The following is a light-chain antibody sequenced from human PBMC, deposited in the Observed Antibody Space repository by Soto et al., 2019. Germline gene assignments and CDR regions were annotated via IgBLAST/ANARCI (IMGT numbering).Light chain of an antibody. CDR2: SGS. J-gene: IGKJ1*01. CDR3: MQALQTPWT. CDR1: QSLQHSNGYNY. V-gene: IGKV2-28*01. Sequence: DIVMTQSPLSLPVTPGEPASISCRSSQSLQHSNGYNYLDWYLQKPGQSPQLLIYSGSHRASGVPDRFSGSASGTDFTLKITRVEAEDVGVYYCMQALQTPWTFGQGTKVEIK.